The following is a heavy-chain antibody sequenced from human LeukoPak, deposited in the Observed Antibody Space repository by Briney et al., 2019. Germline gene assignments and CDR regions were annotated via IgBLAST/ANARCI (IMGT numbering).Heavy chain of an antibody. CDR3: ARGRGPPNTNRDFYFYYYMDV. V-gene: IGHV1-3*03. CDR1: GYTFTNYA. D-gene: IGHD3-10*01. Sequence: ASVKVSCKASGYTFTNYAIHWVRQAPGQRFEWMGWINAANGHTKYSQEFQDRITITRDTSATAAYMELNNLRSEDMARYYCARGRGPPNTNRDFYFYYYMDVWGRGTPVTVSS. CDR2: INAANGHT. J-gene: IGHJ6*03.